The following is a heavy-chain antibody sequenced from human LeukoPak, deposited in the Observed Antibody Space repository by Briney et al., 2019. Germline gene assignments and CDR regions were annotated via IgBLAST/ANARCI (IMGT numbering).Heavy chain of an antibody. CDR3: ARETPYYDSSGYYPSIFDY. Sequence: SQTLSLTCATSGDIVSINSAAWNWIRQSPSRGLEWLGRTYQRSKWYNDYAVSVKSRITINPDISKNQFSLKLSSVTAADTAVYYCARETPYYDSSGYYPSIFDYWGQGTLVTVSS. D-gene: IGHD3-22*01. J-gene: IGHJ4*02. CDR1: GDIVSINSAA. CDR2: TYQRSKWYN. V-gene: IGHV6-1*01.